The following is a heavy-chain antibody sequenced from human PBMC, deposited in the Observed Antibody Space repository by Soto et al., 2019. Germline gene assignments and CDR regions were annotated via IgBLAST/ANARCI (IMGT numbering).Heavy chain of an antibody. Sequence: QVQLVQSGAEVKKPGASVKVSCKASGYTFTSYGISWVRQAPGQGLEWMGWISAYNGNTNYAQRLQGRVTMTTDTATSTAYMELMSLRSDDTAVYYCARDKAPVVRDRYFQHWGQGTLVTVSS. CDR2: ISAYNGNT. J-gene: IGHJ1*01. CDR3: ARDKAPVVRDRYFQH. V-gene: IGHV1-18*01. D-gene: IGHD3-22*01. CDR1: GYTFTSYG.